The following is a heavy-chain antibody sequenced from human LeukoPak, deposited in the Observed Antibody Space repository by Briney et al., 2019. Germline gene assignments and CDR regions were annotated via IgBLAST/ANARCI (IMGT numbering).Heavy chain of an antibody. V-gene: IGHV3-30-3*02. CDR3: AKDHYWSIDY. CDR1: GFTFSGYP. Sequence: GKSLRLSCAASGFTFSGYPIHWVRQAPGKGLEWVAVISYDGSNKYYADSVKGRFTISRDNSKNTLYLQMNSLRAEDTGVYYCAKDHYWSIDYWGRGTLVTVSS. CDR2: ISYDGSNK. J-gene: IGHJ4*02. D-gene: IGHD3-3*01.